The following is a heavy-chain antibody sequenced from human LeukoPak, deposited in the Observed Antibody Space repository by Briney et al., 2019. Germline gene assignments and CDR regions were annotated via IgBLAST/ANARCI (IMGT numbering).Heavy chain of an antibody. CDR2: INPNSGGT. CDR1: GYTFTGYY. J-gene: IGHJ4*02. V-gene: IGHV1-2*02. Sequence: ASVKVSCKASGYTFTGYYMHWVRQAPGQGLEWMGWINPNSGGTNYAQKFQGRVTMTRDTSISTAYVELSRLRSDDTAVYYCARDLNRGDWNDPTTLGYWGQGTLVTVSS. D-gene: IGHD1-1*01. CDR3: ARDLNRGDWNDPTTLGY.